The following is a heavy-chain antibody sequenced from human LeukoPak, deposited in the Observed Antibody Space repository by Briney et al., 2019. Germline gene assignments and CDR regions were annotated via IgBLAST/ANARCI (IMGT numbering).Heavy chain of an antibody. J-gene: IGHJ3*02. CDR1: VYTFTSYY. CDR3: ARPSGYYAFDI. D-gene: IGHD3-22*01. Sequence: ASVKVSCTASVYTFTSYYMHWVRQAPGQGLEWMGIINPSGGSTSYAQKFQGRVTMTRDTSTSTVYMELSSLRSEDTAVYYCARPSGYYAFDIWGQGTMVTVSS. V-gene: IGHV1-46*01. CDR2: INPSGGST.